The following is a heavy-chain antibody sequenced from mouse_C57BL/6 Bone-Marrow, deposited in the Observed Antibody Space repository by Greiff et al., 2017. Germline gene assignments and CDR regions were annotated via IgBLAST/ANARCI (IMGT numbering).Heavy chain of an antibody. D-gene: IGHD2-1*01. V-gene: IGHV1-74*01. CDR2: IHPSDSDT. Sequence: QVQLQQPGAELVKPGASVKVSCKASGYTFTSYWMHWVKQRPGQGLEWIGRIHPSDSDTNYNQKFKGKATLTVDKSSSTAYMQLSILTSEDSAVYYCAISLYYDYYAMDYWGQGTSVTVSS. CDR1: GYTFTSYW. J-gene: IGHJ4*01. CDR3: AISLYYDYYAMDY.